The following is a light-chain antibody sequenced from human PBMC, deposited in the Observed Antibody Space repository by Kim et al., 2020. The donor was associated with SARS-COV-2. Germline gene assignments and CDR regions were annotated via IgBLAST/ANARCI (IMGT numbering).Light chain of an antibody. CDR2: DVS. CDR1: SRDVGGYKY. CDR3: CSYAGSYTNYV. Sequence: QAVTIPGTGASRDVGGYKYVSWYQQHPGKAPKRMIYDVSKRPSGVPDRFSGSKSGNTASLTISGLQAEDEADYYCCSYAGSYTNYVFGSGTKVTVL. V-gene: IGLV2-11*01. J-gene: IGLJ1*01.